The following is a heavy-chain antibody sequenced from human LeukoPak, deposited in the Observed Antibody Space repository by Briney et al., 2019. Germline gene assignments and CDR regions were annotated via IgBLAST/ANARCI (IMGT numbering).Heavy chain of an antibody. V-gene: IGHV3-21*01. D-gene: IGHD3-10*01. CDR2: ISSSSSYI. Sequence: GRSLRLSCAASGFTFSSYSMNWVRQAPGKGLEWVSSISSSSSYIYYADSVKGRFTISRDNAKNSLYLQMNSLRAEDTAVYYCARSLRDGSGVKHAFDIWGQGTMVTVSS. J-gene: IGHJ3*02. CDR3: ARSLRDGSGVKHAFDI. CDR1: GFTFSSYS.